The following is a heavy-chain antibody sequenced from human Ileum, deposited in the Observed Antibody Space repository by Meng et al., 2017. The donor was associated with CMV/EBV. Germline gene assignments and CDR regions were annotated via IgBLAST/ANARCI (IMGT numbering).Heavy chain of an antibody. CDR1: GFTFSSYA. Sequence: GESLKISCAASGFTFSSYAMSWVRQAPGKGLEWVSAISGSGGSTYYADSVKGRFTISRDNAKNSLYLQMNSLRAEDTAVYYCARGSTHCTNGVCYGDYFYGMDVWGHGTTVTVSS. CDR2: ISGSGGST. V-gene: IGHV3-23*01. D-gene: IGHD2-8*01. J-gene: IGHJ6*02. CDR3: ARGSTHCTNGVCYGDYFYGMDV.